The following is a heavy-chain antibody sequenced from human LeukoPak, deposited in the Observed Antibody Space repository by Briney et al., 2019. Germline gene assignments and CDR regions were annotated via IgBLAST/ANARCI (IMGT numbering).Heavy chain of an antibody. CDR3: ARDRYCSGGSCYLYWYFDL. CDR1: GGTFSSYA. V-gene: IGHV1-69*04. CDR2: IIPIIDIA. J-gene: IGHJ2*01. D-gene: IGHD2-15*01. Sequence: SVKVSCKASGGTFSSYAISWVRQAPGQGLEWMGRIIPIIDIANYAQKFQGRVTITADKSTSTAYMELSSLRSEDTAVYYCARDRYCSGGSCYLYWYFDLWGRGTLVTVSS.